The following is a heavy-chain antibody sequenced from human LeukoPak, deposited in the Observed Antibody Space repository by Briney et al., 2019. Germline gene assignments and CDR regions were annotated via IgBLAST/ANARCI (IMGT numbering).Heavy chain of an antibody. V-gene: IGHV4-4*07. J-gene: IGHJ5*02. D-gene: IGHD2-15*01. CDR1: GGSISYYY. CDR2: IYTSGRT. Sequence: PSETLSLTCTVSGGSISYYYWNWIRQPARKGLEWIGRIYTSGRTYYNPSLQSRVSMSVDTSKNQFSLKLSSVTAADTAVYYCARDTGYCSGGSCYGGRNWFDPWGQGPLVTVSS. CDR3: ARDTGYCSGGSCYGGRNWFDP.